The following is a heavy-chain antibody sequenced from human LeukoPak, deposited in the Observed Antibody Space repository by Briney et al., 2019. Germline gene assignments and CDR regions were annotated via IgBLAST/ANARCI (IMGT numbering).Heavy chain of an antibody. V-gene: IGHV3-30*18. Sequence: PGGSLRLSCAASGFTFSSYGMHWVRQAPGKGLEWVAVISYDGSNKYYADSVKGRFTISRDNSKNTLYLQMNSLRAEDTAVYYCANRNYFDYWGQGTLVTVSS. CDR1: GFTFSSYG. CDR3: ANRNYFDY. D-gene: IGHD1-14*01. CDR2: ISYDGSNK. J-gene: IGHJ4*02.